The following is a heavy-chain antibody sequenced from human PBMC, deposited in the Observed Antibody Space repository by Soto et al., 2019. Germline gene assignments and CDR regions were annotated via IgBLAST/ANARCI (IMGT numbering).Heavy chain of an antibody. CDR1: GFTFSSYA. CDR3: AKDSGNYYDSSGYYYDY. D-gene: IGHD3-22*01. Sequence: EVQLLGSGGGLVQPRGSLRLSCAASGFTFSSYAMSWVRQAPGKGLEWVSAISGSGGSTYYADSVKGRFTISRDNSKNTLYLQMNSLRAEDTAVYYCAKDSGNYYDSSGYYYDYWGQGTLVTVSS. CDR2: ISGSGGST. J-gene: IGHJ4*02. V-gene: IGHV3-23*01.